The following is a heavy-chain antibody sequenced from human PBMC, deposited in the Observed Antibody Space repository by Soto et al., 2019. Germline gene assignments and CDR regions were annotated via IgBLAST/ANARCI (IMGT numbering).Heavy chain of an antibody. D-gene: IGHD6-19*01. J-gene: IGHJ4*02. Sequence: EVQLVESGGGLVQPGGSLRLSCAASGFTVSSNFMSWVRQAPGKGLEWVSVIYSGGTTYYADSVKGRFTISRHNSKNTLYLQMNSLRAEDTAVYYCARGAGYSSGWYDYWGQGTLATVSS. CDR1: GFTVSSNF. CDR3: ARGAGYSSGWYDY. CDR2: IYSGGTT. V-gene: IGHV3-53*04.